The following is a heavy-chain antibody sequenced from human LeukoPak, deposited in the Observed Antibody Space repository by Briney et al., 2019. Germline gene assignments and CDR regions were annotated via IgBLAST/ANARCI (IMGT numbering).Heavy chain of an antibody. V-gene: IGHV1-69*13. CDR1: GGTFSSYA. CDR2: IIPIFGPA. CDR3: ARPRRGYFGSGNYYFDY. D-gene: IGHD3-10*01. J-gene: IGHJ4*02. Sequence: ASVKVSCKASGGTFSSYAFSWVRQAPGQGLERMGGIIPIFGPANYAQKFQGRVTITADESTSTVYMELSSLRSEDTAVYYCARPRRGYFGSGNYYFDYWGQGTLVTVSS.